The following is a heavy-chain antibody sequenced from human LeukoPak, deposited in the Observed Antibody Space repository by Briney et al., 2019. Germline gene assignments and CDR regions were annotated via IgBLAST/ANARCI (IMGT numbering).Heavy chain of an antibody. J-gene: IGHJ4*02. CDR1: GYTFTDYY. CDR3: ARANALHCSSTSCLFDY. D-gene: IGHD2-2*01. Sequence: ASVKVSCKASGYTFTDYYMHWVRQALGQGLEWMGWINPNSGGTYSAQKFQGWVTMTRDTSISTAYMELSRLTSDDTAVYYCARANALHCSSTSCLFDYWGQGTLVTVSS. V-gene: IGHV1-2*04. CDR2: INPNSGGT.